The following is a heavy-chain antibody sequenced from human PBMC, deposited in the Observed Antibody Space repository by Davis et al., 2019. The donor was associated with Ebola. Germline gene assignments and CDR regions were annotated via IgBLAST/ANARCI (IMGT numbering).Heavy chain of an antibody. J-gene: IGHJ6*02. Sequence: GESLKISCAASGFTFSSYAMSWVRQAPGKGLEWVSVISGSGGSTYYAESVKGRFTISRDNAKNTLYLQMNSLRAEDTAVYYCARDGTLGYCDSTSCPASVWGQGTSVTVSS. CDR1: GFTFSSYA. V-gene: IGHV3-23*01. CDR3: ARDGTLGYCDSTSCPASV. CDR2: ISGSGGST. D-gene: IGHD2-2*01.